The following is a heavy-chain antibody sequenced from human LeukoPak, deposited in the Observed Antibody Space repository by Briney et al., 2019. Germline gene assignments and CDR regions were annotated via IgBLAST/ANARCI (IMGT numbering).Heavy chain of an antibody. CDR1: GYTFTGYY. D-gene: IGHD3-3*01. CDR3: ARVPYDFWSGYYNLYFDY. J-gene: IGHJ4*02. CDR2: INPNSGGT. V-gene: IGHV1-2*02. Sequence: ASVKVSCKASGYTFTGYYMHWVRQAPGQGLEWMGWINPNSGGTNYAQKFQGRVTMTRDTSISTAYMELSRLRSDDTAVYYCARVPYDFWSGYYNLYFDYWSQGTLVTVSS.